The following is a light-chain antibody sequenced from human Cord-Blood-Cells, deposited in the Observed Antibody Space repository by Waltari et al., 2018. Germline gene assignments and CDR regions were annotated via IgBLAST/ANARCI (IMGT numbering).Light chain of an antibody. CDR1: SSDDGSYNL. J-gene: IGLJ3*02. Sequence: QSALTQPASVSGSPGQSITISCTGTSSDDGSYNLVSWYQQHPGKAPKLMIYEGSKRPSGVSNRFSGSKSGNTASLTISGLQAEDEADYYCCSYAGSSRVFGGGTKLTVL. CDR2: EGS. V-gene: IGLV2-23*01. CDR3: CSYAGSSRV.